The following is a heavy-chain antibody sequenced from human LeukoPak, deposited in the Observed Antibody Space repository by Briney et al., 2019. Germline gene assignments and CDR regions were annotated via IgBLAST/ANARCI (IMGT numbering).Heavy chain of an antibody. D-gene: IGHD6-19*01. CDR3: VRTEVSSGSEDY. CDR2: IYYSGST. V-gene: IGHV4-30-4*08. CDR1: GGSIISSAYY. J-gene: IGHJ4*02. Sequence: SQTLSLTCTVSGGSIISSAYYRSWIRQPPGKGLEWIGYIYYSGSTYYNPSLKSRVTISLDTSKNQFSLKLSSVTAADTAVYYCVRTEVSSGSEDYWGQGTLVTVSS.